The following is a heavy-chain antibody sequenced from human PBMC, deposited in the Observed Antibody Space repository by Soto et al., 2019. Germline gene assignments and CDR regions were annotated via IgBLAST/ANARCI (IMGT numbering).Heavy chain of an antibody. J-gene: IGHJ4*02. D-gene: IGHD5-18*01. V-gene: IGHV3-23*01. CDR3: AKGPNSFPFDY. CDR2: ISGSGGST. Sequence: PVGSLRFSGAASGFTFSSYAMSWVRQAPGKGLEWVSAISGSGGSTYYADSVKGRFTISRDNSKNTLYLQMNSLRAEDTAVYYCAKGPNSFPFDYWGQGTLVTVSS. CDR1: GFTFSSYA.